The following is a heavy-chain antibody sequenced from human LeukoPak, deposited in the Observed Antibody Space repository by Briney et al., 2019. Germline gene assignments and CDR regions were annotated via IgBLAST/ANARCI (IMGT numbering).Heavy chain of an antibody. CDR1: GFTFSSYA. V-gene: IGHV3-48*03. J-gene: IGHJ3*02. CDR3: ARSHMYGDYGEDI. CDR2: TNSVGGTT. Sequence: GGSLRLSCAASGFTFSSYAMHWVRQAPGKGLEWISYTNSVGGTTFYADSVKGRFTISRDNANNTLFLQMNSLRAEDAGTFYCARSHMYGDYGEDIWGHGTVVAVSS. D-gene: IGHD4-17*01.